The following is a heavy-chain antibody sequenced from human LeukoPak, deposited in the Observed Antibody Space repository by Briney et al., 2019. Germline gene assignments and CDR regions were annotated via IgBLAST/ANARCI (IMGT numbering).Heavy chain of an antibody. V-gene: IGHV1-18*01. Sequence: ASVQVSCKASGYTFTNYGFSWVRQAPGQGLEWMGWMSVYNENTNYALKFQGRLTMTTDTSTSTAYMELWGLRSDDTAVYYCARDRYYDSSGYIYFYGMDVWGQGTTVTVSS. D-gene: IGHD3-22*01. CDR2: MSVYNENT. CDR1: GYTFTNYG. CDR3: ARDRYYDSSGYIYFYGMDV. J-gene: IGHJ6*02.